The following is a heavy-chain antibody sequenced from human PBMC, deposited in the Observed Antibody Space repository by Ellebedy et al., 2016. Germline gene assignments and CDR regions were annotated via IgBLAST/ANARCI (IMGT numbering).Heavy chain of an antibody. CDR2: IYYSGTT. V-gene: IGHV4-30-4*01. J-gene: IGHJ4*02. CDR1: GGSISSGDYY. Sequence: SETLSLTXTVSGGSISSGDYYWNWIRQPPGKGLEWIGYIYYSGTTDYNPSLKSRVTISADTSKNQFSLMLTSVTVADTAVYYCVRNFDSWGQGILVTVSS. CDR3: VRNFDS.